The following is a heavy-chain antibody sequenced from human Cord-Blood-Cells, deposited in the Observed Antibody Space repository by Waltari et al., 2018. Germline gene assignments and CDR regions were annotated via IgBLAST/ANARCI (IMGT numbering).Heavy chain of an antibody. V-gene: IGHV4-39*01. CDR1: GGSISSSSYY. CDR2: IYYSGST. CDR3: ARREAFDI. J-gene: IGHJ3*02. Sequence: QLQLQESGPGLVKPSETLSLTCTVSGGSISSSSYYWGWLRQPPGKGLEWIGSIYYSGSTYYNPSLNGRVTISVDTSKNQFSLKLSSVTAADTAVYYCARREAFDIWGQGTMVTVSS.